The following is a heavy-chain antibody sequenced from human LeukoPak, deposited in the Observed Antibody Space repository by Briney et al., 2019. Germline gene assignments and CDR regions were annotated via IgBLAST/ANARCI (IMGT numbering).Heavy chain of an antibody. CDR3: ARAGTGFIVADKYYFDY. D-gene: IGHD2-15*01. J-gene: IGHJ4*02. CDR2: ISAYNGNT. Sequence: ASVKISCKASGYTFTSYGISWVRQAPGQGLEWMGWISAYNGNTNYAQKLQGRVTMTTDTSTSTAYMELRSLRSDDTAVYYCARAGTGFIVADKYYFDYWGQGTLVTVSS. V-gene: IGHV1-18*01. CDR1: GYTFTSYG.